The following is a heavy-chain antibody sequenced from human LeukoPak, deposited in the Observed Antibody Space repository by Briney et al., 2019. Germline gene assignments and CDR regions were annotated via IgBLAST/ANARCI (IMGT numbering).Heavy chain of an antibody. CDR3: AKVGCSSTACYGVDY. J-gene: IGHJ4*02. D-gene: IGHD2-2*01. CDR1: GFTFNTCA. Sequence: GGSLRLSCAASGFTFNTCATTWVRQAPGTGLEWVSSLRGSGDSTYYAASAKGRFTISRDNSNNTLYLQMNSLRGEDTAVYYCAKVGCSSTACYGVDYWGQGTLVAVSS. CDR2: LRGSGDST. V-gene: IGHV3-23*01.